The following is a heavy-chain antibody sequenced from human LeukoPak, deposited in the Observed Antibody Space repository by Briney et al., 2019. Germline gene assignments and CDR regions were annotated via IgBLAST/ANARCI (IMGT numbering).Heavy chain of an antibody. CDR2: ISYDGSNK. Sequence: GRSLRLSCAASGFTFSSYGMHWVRQAPGKGLEWVAIISYDGSNKYYADSVKGRFTISRDNSKNTLYLQMNSLRVEDTAVYYCAKEGISSSWTLQPPEGYFDYWGQGTLVTVSS. D-gene: IGHD6-13*01. CDR3: AKEGISSSWTLQPPEGYFDY. V-gene: IGHV3-30*18. CDR1: GFTFSSYG. J-gene: IGHJ4*02.